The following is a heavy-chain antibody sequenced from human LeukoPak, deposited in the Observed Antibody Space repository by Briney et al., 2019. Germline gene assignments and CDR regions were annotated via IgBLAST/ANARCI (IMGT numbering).Heavy chain of an antibody. V-gene: IGHV3-9*03. CDR1: GFTFDDYA. Sequence: GGSLRLSCAASGFTFDDYAMHWVRQAPGKGLEWVSGISWNSGSIGYADSVKGRFTIHRDNAKNSLYLQMNSLRAEDMALYYCARSGYCSGGSCYPFDYWGQGTLVTVSS. J-gene: IGHJ4*02. D-gene: IGHD2-15*01. CDR3: ARSGYCSGGSCYPFDY. CDR2: ISWNSGSI.